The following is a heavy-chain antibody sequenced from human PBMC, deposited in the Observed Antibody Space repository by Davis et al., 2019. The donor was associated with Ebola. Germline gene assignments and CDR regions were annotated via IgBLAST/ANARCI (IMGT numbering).Heavy chain of an antibody. J-gene: IGHJ4*02. D-gene: IGHD5-18*01. Sequence: MPSETLSLTCTLSGGSISSYYWNWIRETPRKGLEWIANVHNTGFTNYNPSLRSRVTISLDTSKNQFSLNLDSMTAADSAVYYCARGQRGYSFWGRGTLVIVSS. CDR3: ARGQRGYSF. CDR1: GGSISSYY. V-gene: IGHV4-59*01. CDR2: VHNTGFT.